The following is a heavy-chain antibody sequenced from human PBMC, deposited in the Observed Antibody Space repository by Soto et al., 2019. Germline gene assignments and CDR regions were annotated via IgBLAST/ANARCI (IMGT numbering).Heavy chain of an antibody. V-gene: IGHV4-59*01. J-gene: IGHJ5*02. CDR2: IYYSGST. Sequence: QVQLQESGPGLMNPSETLSLTCTVSGASISSYYWSWIRQPPGKGLEWIGYIYYSGSTNYNPSLKRRVTMSVDTSNNQFFLKLSSVTAADAAVYYCARVLGYCSGGNCFGRFDPWGQGALVTVSS. CDR1: GASISSYY. CDR3: ARVLGYCSGGNCFGRFDP. D-gene: IGHD2-15*01.